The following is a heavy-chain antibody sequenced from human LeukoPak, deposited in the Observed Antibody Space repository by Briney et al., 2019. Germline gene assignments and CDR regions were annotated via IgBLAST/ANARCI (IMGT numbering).Heavy chain of an antibody. J-gene: IGHJ4*02. CDR2: VYYSGGT. Sequence: SETLSLTCAVSGGSISSGAYSWSWIRQPPRKGLEWIGYVYYSGGTYYNPSLKSRVTISVDTSKNQFSLKLSSVTAADTAVYYCAREGSSSSYGILDYWGQGTLVTVSS. D-gene: IGHD6-6*01. CDR3: AREGSSSSYGILDY. V-gene: IGHV4-30-4*07. CDR1: GGSISSGAYS.